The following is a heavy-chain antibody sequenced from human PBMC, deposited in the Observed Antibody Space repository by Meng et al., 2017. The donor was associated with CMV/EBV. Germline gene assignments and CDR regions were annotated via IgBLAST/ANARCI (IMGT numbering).Heavy chain of an antibody. CDR3: ARDESWEDFGVVIPLGY. CDR2: ISAYNGNT. CDR1: GYTITSYG. D-gene: IGHD3-3*01. Sequence: ASVKVSCKASGYTITSYGISWVRQAPGQGLEWMGWISAYNGNTNYAQKLQGRVTMTTDTSTSTAYMELRSLRSDDTAVYYCARDESWEDFGVVIPLGYWGQGTLVTVSS. V-gene: IGHV1-18*01. J-gene: IGHJ4*02.